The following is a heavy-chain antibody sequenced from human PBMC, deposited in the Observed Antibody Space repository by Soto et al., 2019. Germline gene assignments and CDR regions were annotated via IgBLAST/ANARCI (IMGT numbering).Heavy chain of an antibody. CDR1: GFTFSSYA. CDR2: ISGSGGST. Sequence: GGSLRLSCAASGFTFSSYAMSWVRQAPGKGLEWVSAISGSGGSTYYADSVKGRFTISRDNSKNTLYLQMNSLRAEDTAVYYCAKDKVTYCDILTGYSHNWFDPWGQGTLVTVSS. CDR3: AKDKVTYCDILTGYSHNWFDP. J-gene: IGHJ5*02. V-gene: IGHV3-23*01. D-gene: IGHD3-9*01.